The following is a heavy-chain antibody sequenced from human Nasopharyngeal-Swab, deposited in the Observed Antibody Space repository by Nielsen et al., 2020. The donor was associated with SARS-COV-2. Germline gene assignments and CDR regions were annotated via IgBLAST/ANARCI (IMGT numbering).Heavy chain of an antibody. Sequence: WGSLRLSCAASGFTFSSYAMSWVRQAPGKGLEWVSAISGSGGSTYYADSVKGRFTISRDNSKNTLYLQMNSLRAEDTAVYYCAKDTALYLAFDIWGQGTMVTVSS. CDR3: AKDTALYLAFDI. CDR1: GFTFSSYA. CDR2: ISGSGGST. D-gene: IGHD3-9*01. J-gene: IGHJ3*02. V-gene: IGHV3-23*01.